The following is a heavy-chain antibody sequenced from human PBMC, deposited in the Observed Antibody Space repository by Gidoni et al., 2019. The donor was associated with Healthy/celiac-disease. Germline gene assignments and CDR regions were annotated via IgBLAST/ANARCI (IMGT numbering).Heavy chain of an antibody. CDR1: GFTFRSYG. D-gene: IGHD2-15*01. Sequence: QVQLVESGGGVVQPGRSLRLSCAASGFTFRSYGMHWVRQAPGKGLEWVAVIWYDGSNKYYADSVKGRFTISRDNSKNTLYLQMNSLRAEDTAVYYCARERGYCSGGSCYPDEGMDVWGQGTTVTVSS. CDR3: ARERGYCSGGSCYPDEGMDV. V-gene: IGHV3-33*01. CDR2: IWYDGSNK. J-gene: IGHJ6*02.